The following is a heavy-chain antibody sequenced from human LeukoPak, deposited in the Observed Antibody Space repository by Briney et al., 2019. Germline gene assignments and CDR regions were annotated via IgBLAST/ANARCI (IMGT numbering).Heavy chain of an antibody. CDR1: GFTFSTYS. V-gene: IGHV3-21*01. CDR2: ISSSSSYI. J-gene: IGHJ4*02. D-gene: IGHD6-13*01. CDR3: ARLVSGGSSWD. Sequence: GGSLRLSCAASGFTFSTYSMNWVRQAPGKGLEWVSSISSSSSYIYYADSVKGRFTISRDNAKNSLYLQVNSLRAEDTAVYYCARLVSGGSSWDWGQGTLVTVSS.